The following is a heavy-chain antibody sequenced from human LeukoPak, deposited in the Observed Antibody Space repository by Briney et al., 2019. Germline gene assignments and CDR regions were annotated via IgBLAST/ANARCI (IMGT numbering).Heavy chain of an antibody. CDR1: GGSISSYY. Sequence: SETLSLTCTVSGGSISSYYWSWIRQPAGKGLEWIGRIYTSGSTNYNPSLKSRVTISVDKSKNQFSLKLSSVTVADTAVYYCARDTTYYYGSGSYLNWFDPWGQGTLVTVSS. D-gene: IGHD3-10*01. V-gene: IGHV4-4*07. CDR3: ARDTTYYYGSGSYLNWFDP. J-gene: IGHJ5*02. CDR2: IYTSGST.